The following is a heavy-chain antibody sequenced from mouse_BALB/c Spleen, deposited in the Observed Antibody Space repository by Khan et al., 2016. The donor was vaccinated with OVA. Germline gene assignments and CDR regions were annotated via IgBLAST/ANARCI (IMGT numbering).Heavy chain of an antibody. V-gene: IGHV2-6-1*01. CDR2: IWSDGNT. J-gene: IGHJ4*01. CDR1: GFSLTTYG. D-gene: IGHD2-4*01. CDR3: ARQPYYHYNILDY. Sequence: QVQLKESGPGLAAPSQSLSITCTISGFSLTTYGVHWVRQPPGKGLEWLAVIWSDGNTNYNSALKSRLTITKDNSQSQVFLKMNSRQTDDTAIYFCARQPYYHYNILDYWGQGTSVTVSS.